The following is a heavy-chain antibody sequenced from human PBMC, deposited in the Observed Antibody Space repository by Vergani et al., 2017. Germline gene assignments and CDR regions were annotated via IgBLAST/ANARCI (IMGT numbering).Heavy chain of an antibody. CDR2: IYSGDEK. D-gene: IGHD3-10*01. CDR3: ARGNYYGSGTYVDP. V-gene: IGHV3-66*02. J-gene: IGHJ5*02. CDR1: GSTVSGTY. Sequence: ELQLVESGGGLVQPGGSLRLSCAASGSTVSGTYMTWVRQAPRKGLEWVSHIYSGDEKYYADSLKGRVTISRDTSKNTLHLQINNLRFEDTAVYYCARGNYYGSGTYVDPWGQGTLVTVSS.